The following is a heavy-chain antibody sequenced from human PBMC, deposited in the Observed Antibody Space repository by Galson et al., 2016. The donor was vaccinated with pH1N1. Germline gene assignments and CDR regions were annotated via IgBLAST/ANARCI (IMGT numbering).Heavy chain of an antibody. CDR3: AKGGSPRTPNDAFDV. CDR1: GFTFSTFA. CDR2: ISGNGGSP. Sequence: SLRLSCAASGFTFSTFAMIWVRQAPGKGLEWVSVISGNGGSPFYADSVKGRFTISRDNSKNTLFLQMNSLRVEDTALYYCAKGGSPRTPNDAFDVWGQGSMVTVSS. V-gene: IGHV3-23*01. D-gene: IGHD3-16*01. J-gene: IGHJ3*01.